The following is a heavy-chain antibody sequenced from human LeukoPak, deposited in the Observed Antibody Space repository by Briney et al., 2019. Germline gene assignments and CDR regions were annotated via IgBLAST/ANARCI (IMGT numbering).Heavy chain of an antibody. D-gene: IGHD4-17*01. J-gene: IGHJ4*02. Sequence: GASVKVSCKAAGYTFTSYDINWVRQATGQGLEWMGWMNPNSGNTGYAQKFQGRVTMTRNTSISTAYRELSSLRSEDTAVYYCARRLYGDYYFDYWGQGTRVTVSS. CDR3: ARRLYGDYYFDY. CDR1: GYTFTSYD. V-gene: IGHV1-8*01. CDR2: MNPNSGNT.